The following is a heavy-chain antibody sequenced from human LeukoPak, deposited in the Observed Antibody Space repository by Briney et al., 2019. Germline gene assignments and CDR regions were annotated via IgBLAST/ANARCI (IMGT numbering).Heavy chain of an antibody. CDR1: GYTFTSYY. Sequence: ASVKVSCKASGYTFTSYYMHWVRQAPGQGLEWMGIINPSGGSTSYAQKFQGRVTMTRDTSTSTVYMELSSLRSEDTAVYYCASSPSAAGVGYYGMDVWGRGTTVTVSS. J-gene: IGHJ6*02. CDR3: ASSPSAAGVGYYGMDV. CDR2: INPSGGST. D-gene: IGHD6-13*01. V-gene: IGHV1-46*01.